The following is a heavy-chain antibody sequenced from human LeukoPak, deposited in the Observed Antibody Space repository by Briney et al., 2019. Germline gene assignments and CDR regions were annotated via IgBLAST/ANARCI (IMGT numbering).Heavy chain of an antibody. V-gene: IGHV4-31*03. D-gene: IGHD6-13*01. Sequence: SETTSLTCTVSGGSISSGGYYWSWIRQHPGKGLEWIAYMYSSGSTYYNPSLRSRITISLDTSKTQFSLKLTSLTAADTAVYYCARTKPLAAARGAFDIWGQGTTVIVSS. J-gene: IGHJ3*02. CDR3: ARTKPLAAARGAFDI. CDR1: GGSISSGGYY. CDR2: MYSSGST.